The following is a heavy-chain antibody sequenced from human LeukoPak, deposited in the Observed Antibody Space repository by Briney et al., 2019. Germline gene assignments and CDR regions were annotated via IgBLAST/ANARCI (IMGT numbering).Heavy chain of an antibody. CDR3: XXXXXXXITIFGVVGTPLDY. CDR2: ISSSSSYI. CDR1: GFTFSSYS. Sequence: GGSLRLSCAASGFTFSSYSMNWVRQAPGKGLEWVSSISSSSSYIYYADSVKGRFTISRDNAKNSLYLQMNSLRAEDTAVYYCXXXXXXXITIFGVVGTPLDYWGQGTLVTVSS. D-gene: IGHD3-3*01. V-gene: IGHV3-21*01. J-gene: IGHJ4*02.